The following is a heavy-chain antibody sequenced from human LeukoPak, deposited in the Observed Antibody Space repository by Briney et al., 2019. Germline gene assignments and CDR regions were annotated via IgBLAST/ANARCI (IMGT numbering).Heavy chain of an antibody. D-gene: IGHD3-22*01. V-gene: IGHV3-23*01. CDR1: GFIFSSNY. Sequence: PGGSLRLSCAASGFIFSSNYMSWVRQAPGKGLEWVSVISGSGGSTYYADSVKGRFTISRDNSKNTLYLQMNSLRAEDTAVYYCAKDMGSGYRYFDYWGQGTLVTVSS. J-gene: IGHJ4*02. CDR3: AKDMGSGYRYFDY. CDR2: ISGSGGST.